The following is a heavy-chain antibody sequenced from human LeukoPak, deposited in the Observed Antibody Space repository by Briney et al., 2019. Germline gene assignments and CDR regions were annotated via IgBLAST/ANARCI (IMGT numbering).Heavy chain of an antibody. V-gene: IGHV3-74*01. CDR1: GFSFSGHW. CDR3: ARNNGMDV. J-gene: IGHJ6*02. Sequence: GGSLRLSCTASGFSFSGHWMHWARQLPGKGLVWVSRISPTGSTTSYADSVKGRFTISKDNAKNSLYLQMNSLRAEDTALYHCARNNGMDVWGQGTTVIVSS. CDR2: ISPTGSTT.